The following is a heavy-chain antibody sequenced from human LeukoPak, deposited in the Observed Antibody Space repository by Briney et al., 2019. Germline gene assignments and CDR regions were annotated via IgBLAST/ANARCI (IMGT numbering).Heavy chain of an antibody. CDR2: IYSGGTT. CDR3: ARGGGCNSRGCPSGYFDY. CDR1: GFSVSTYF. D-gene: IGHD2/OR15-2a*01. J-gene: IGHJ4*02. Sequence: GGSLRLSCAASGFSVSTYFMNWVRQAPGRGPEWVSVIYSGGTTYYEDSVKGRFTFSRDDSKNTLYLQMNSLRAEDTAVYYCARGGGCNSRGCPSGYFDYWGQGALVTVSS. V-gene: IGHV3-66*01.